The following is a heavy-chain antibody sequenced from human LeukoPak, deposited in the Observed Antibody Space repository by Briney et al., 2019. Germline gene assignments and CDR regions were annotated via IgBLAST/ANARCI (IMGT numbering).Heavy chain of an antibody. V-gene: IGHV3-11*01. D-gene: IGHD3-22*01. Sequence: GGSLRLSCAASGFTFSDYYMSWIRQAPGKGLEWVSYISSSGSTIYYADSVKGRFTISRDNAKNSLYLQMNSLRAEDTAVYYCARGLRAPYYYDSSGYPLDYWGQGTLVTVSS. CDR1: GFTFSDYY. J-gene: IGHJ4*02. CDR2: ISSSGSTI. CDR3: ARGLRAPYYYDSSGYPLDY.